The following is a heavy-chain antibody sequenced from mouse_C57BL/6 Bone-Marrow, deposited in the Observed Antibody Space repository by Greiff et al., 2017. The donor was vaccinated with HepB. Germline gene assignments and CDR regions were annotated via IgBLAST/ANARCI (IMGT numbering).Heavy chain of an antibody. CDR1: GYTFTDYN. V-gene: IGHV1-22*01. D-gene: IGHD1-1*01. CDR3: ARYYYGRGDY. CDR2: INPNNGGT. J-gene: IGHJ2*01. Sequence: DVKLVESGPELVKPGASVKMSCKASGYTFTDYNMHWVKQSHGKSLEWIGYINPNNGGTSYNQKFKGKATLTVNKSSSTAYMELRSLTSEDSAVYYCARYYYGRGDYWGQGTTLTVSS.